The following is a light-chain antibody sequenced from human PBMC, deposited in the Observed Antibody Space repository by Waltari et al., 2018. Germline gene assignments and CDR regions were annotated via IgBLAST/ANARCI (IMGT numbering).Light chain of an antibody. J-gene: IGKJ5*01. Sequence: EIVLTQSPATLSLSPGERATLSCRASQSVSSYLAWYQQKPGQAPRLLSYAASNRATGIPARFSGSGSGTDFTLTVSSLESEDLAVYYCQQRSNWPITFGQGTRLEIK. CDR1: QSVSSY. CDR2: AAS. CDR3: QQRSNWPIT. V-gene: IGKV3-11*01.